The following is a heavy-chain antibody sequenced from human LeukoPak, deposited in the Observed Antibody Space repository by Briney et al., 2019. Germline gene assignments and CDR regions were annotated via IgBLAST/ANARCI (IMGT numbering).Heavy chain of an antibody. CDR2: INHSGST. J-gene: IGHJ4*02. D-gene: IGHD5-18*01. Sequence: SETLSLTCAVYGGSFSGYYWSWIRQPPGKGLEWIGEINHSGSTNYNPSLKSRVTISVDTPKNQFSLKLSSVTAADTAVYYCARGRIQLWTNFDYWGQGTLVTVSS. V-gene: IGHV4-34*01. CDR1: GGSFSGYY. CDR3: ARGRIQLWTNFDY.